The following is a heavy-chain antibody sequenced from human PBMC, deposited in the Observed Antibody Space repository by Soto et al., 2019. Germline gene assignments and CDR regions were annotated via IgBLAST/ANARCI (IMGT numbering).Heavy chain of an antibody. CDR2: IYSSGST. CDR1: GASISNTGFY. V-gene: IGHV4-61*08. J-gene: IGHJ3*01. D-gene: IGHD3-9*01. Sequence: QVQLQESGPGLVKPSETLSLTATVSGASISNTGFYWSWIRQPPGKGLEWIGYIYSSGSTTYNSSLKSRVTISLDTSKHQVSLNLTSVTAADTAMYYCARTTGSRSLDVWGHGTMVSVSS. CDR3: ARTTGSRSLDV.